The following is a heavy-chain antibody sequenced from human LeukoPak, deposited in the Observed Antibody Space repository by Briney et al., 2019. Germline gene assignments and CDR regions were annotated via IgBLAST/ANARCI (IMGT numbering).Heavy chain of an antibody. CDR1: GFTFSSYA. CDR3: ARDREVVVVVAARGDAFYI. J-gene: IGHJ3*02. Sequence: GGSLLLSCAASGFTFSSYAMHWVRPAPGKGLEWVAVISYDGSNKYYADSVKGRFTISRDNSKNTLYLQMNSLRAEDTAVYYCARDREVVVVVAARGDAFYIWGQGTMVTVSS. CDR2: ISYDGSNK. V-gene: IGHV3-30*04. D-gene: IGHD2-15*01.